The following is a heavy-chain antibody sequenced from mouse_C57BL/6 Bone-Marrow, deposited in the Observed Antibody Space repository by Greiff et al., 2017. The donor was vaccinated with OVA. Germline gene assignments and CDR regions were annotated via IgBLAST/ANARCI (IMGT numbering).Heavy chain of an antibody. J-gene: IGHJ4*01. CDR1: GFTFSDYY. Sequence: EVQGVESGGGLVQPGGSLKLSCAASGFTFSDYYMYWVRQTPEKRLEWVAYISNGGGSTYYPDTVKGRFTISRDNAKNTLYLQMSRLKSEDTAMYYCARHEMWEAMDYWGQGTSVTVSS. CDR2: ISNGGGST. CDR3: ARHEMWEAMDY. V-gene: IGHV5-12*01. D-gene: IGHD4-1*01.